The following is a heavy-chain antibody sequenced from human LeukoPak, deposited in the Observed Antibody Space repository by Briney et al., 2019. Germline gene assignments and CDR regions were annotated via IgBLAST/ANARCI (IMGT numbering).Heavy chain of an antibody. CDR2: ARNKASSYTT. D-gene: IGHD5-12*01. CDR3: TRVGGGNDYDY. Sequence: GGSLRLSCAASGFTFSDHHMDWVRQAPGQGLELVGRARNKASSYTTEYAASVKGRFTTSRDDSKNSLYLQMNSLKTEDTAVYYCTRVGGGNDYDYWGQGTLVTVSS. V-gene: IGHV3-72*01. CDR1: GFTFSDHH. J-gene: IGHJ4*02.